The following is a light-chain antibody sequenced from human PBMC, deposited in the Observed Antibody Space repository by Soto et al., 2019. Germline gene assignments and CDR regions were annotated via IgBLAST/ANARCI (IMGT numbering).Light chain of an antibody. V-gene: IGKV4-1*01. Sequence: DIVMTQSPDSLAVSLGERATINCKSSQSLLYSSNNKNYLAWYQQKPGQPPKLLIYWASTRESGVPDRFSGSGSGTDFTLTISSLQAEDVAVYYCQHYYTIPVTFGGGTKVEIK. CDR3: QHYYTIPVT. J-gene: IGKJ4*01. CDR2: WAS. CDR1: QSLLYSSNNKNY.